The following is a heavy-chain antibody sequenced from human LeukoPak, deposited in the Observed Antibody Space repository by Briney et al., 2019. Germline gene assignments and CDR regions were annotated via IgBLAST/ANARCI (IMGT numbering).Heavy chain of an antibody. CDR2: IHQTGST. Sequence: KPSGTLSLTCAVSGGSISSSHWWSWVRQPPGKRLEWIGEIHQTGSTNYNPSLRSRGSISLDKAKNQFTLNLNSVTAADTAVYYCASSDYYRLDHWGQGILVTVSS. CDR1: GGSISSSHW. V-gene: IGHV4-4*02. D-gene: IGHD6-25*01. J-gene: IGHJ4*02. CDR3: ASSDYYRLDH.